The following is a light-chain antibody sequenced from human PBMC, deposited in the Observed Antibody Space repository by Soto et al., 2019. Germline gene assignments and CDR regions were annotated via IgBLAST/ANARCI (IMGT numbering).Light chain of an antibody. CDR3: LQHNTLWT. CDR2: AAS. V-gene: IGKV1-17*01. J-gene: IGKJ1*01. Sequence: DIQMTQSPSSLPASVGDRVTITCRASQDIRSDLGWYQQKPGNAPKRLIYAASSLQSGVPSRFSGSGSGTEFTLTISSLQPEDFATYYCLQHNTLWTFGQGTKVDIK. CDR1: QDIRSD.